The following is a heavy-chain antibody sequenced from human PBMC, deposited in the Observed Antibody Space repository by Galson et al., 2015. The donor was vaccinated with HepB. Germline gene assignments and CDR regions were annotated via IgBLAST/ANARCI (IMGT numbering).Heavy chain of an antibody. D-gene: IGHD3-22*01. J-gene: IGHJ4*02. CDR3: ARPPTLYYDSSGGVDY. CDR1: GYSFASYW. Sequence: QSGAEVKKPGESLKISCKGSGYSFASYWIGWVRQMPGKGLEWMGIIYPGDSDTRYSPSFQGQVTISADKSISTAYLQWSSLKASDTAMYYCARPPTLYYDSSGGVDYWGQGTLVTVSS. V-gene: IGHV5-51*03. CDR2: IYPGDSDT.